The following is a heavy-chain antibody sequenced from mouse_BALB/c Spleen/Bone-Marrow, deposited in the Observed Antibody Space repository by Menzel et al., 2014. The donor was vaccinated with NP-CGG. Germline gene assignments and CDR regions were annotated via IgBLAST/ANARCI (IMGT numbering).Heavy chain of an antibody. J-gene: IGHJ3*01. CDR3: TRYDLTTRAFAY. Sequence: LVESGAELVRPGASVKLSCKASGYSFTSYWMNWVKPRPGQGLEWIGMIHLSDSESRLNQKFKDKATLTVDKSSSTAYMQLSSPTSEDSAVYYCTRYDLTTRAFAYWGQGTLVTVSA. D-gene: IGHD3-3*01. V-gene: IGHV1-74*04. CDR1: GYSFTSYW. CDR2: IHLSDSES.